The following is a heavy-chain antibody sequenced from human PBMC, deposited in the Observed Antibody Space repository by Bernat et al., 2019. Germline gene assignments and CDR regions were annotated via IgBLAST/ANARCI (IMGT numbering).Heavy chain of an antibody. D-gene: IGHD3-16*02. CDR2: ISSSGSTI. CDR1: GFTFSDYY. J-gene: IGHJ2*01. V-gene: IGHV3-11*01. CDR3: ARHLIDDYVWGSYQRGWYFDL. Sequence: QVQLVESGGGLVKPGGSLRLSCAASGFTFSDYYMSWIRQAPGKGLEWVSYISSSGSTIYYADSVKGRFTISRDNAKNSLYLQMNSLRAEDTAVYYCARHLIDDYVWGSYQRGWYFDLWGRGTLVTVSS.